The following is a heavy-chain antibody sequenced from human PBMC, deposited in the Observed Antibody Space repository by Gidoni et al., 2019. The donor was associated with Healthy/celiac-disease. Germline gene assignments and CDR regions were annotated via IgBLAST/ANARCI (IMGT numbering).Heavy chain of an antibody. CDR2: ISSSSSYI. CDR3: ARLLWYSSGGREGD. V-gene: IGHV3-21*01. D-gene: IGHD6-19*01. Sequence: EVQLVESGGGLVKPGGSLRLSCAASGFTFRSYSMNWVRQAPGKGLEWVSSISSSSSYIYYADSVKGRFTISRDNAKNSLYLQMNSLRAEDTAVYYCARLLWYSSGGREGDWGQGTLVTVSS. CDR1: GFTFRSYS. J-gene: IGHJ4*02.